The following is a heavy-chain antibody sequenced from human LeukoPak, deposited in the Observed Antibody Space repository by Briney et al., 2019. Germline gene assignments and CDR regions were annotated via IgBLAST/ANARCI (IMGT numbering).Heavy chain of an antibody. D-gene: IGHD1-26*01. CDR3: ARAGYSRGVGATTLDY. CDR2: IYYSGST. CDR1: GGSISNGDYY. J-gene: IGHJ4*02. V-gene: IGHV4-30-4*01. Sequence: SETLSLTCTVSGGSISNGDYYWSWIRQPPGKGLEWIGYIYYSGSTYYNPSLKSRVTISVDTSKNQFSLKLSSMTAADTAVYYCARAGYSRGVGATTLDYWGQGTLVTVSS.